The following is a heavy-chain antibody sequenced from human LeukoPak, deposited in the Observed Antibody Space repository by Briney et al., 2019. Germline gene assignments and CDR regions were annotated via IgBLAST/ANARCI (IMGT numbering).Heavy chain of an antibody. D-gene: IGHD1-26*01. CDR2: IDWNGGST. CDR1: GFTFDDYG. J-gene: IGHJ2*01. V-gene: IGHV3-20*04. CDR3: ARDGPGGVGATYWYFDL. Sequence: PGGSLRLSCAASGFTFDDYGMGWVRQAPGQGLEWVCGIDWNGGSTGYADSVKGRFTISRDNAKNSLYLQMNSLRAEDTAVYYCARDGPGGVGATYWYFDLWGRGTLVTVSS.